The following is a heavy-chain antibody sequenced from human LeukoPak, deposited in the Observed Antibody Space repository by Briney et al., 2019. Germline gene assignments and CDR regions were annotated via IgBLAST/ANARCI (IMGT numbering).Heavy chain of an antibody. V-gene: IGHV3-74*01. Sequence: PGGSLTLSCAASGFSFSDYWMVWVRQAPGKGLVWVSNIKTDGSVTNYADSVKGRSTISRDNSKNTLYLQMNSLGAEDTALYYCAKDVRGYNRPFDYWGQGTLVTVSS. CDR1: GFSFSDYW. D-gene: IGHD3-10*02. CDR2: IKTDGSVT. CDR3: AKDVRGYNRPFDY. J-gene: IGHJ4*02.